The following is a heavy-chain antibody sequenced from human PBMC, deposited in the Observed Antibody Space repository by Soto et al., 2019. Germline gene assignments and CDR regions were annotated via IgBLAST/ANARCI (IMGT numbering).Heavy chain of an antibody. J-gene: IGHJ4*02. D-gene: IGHD1-26*01. CDR1: GFTFSSYW. CDR3: ARTPRRWELRFLDY. CDR2: INSDGSST. Sequence: GGSLRLSCAASGFTFSSYWMHWVRQAPGKGLVWVSRINSDGSSTSYADSVKGRFTIPRDNAKNTLYLQMNSLRAEDTAVYYCARTPRRWELRFLDYWGQGTLVTVSS. V-gene: IGHV3-74*01.